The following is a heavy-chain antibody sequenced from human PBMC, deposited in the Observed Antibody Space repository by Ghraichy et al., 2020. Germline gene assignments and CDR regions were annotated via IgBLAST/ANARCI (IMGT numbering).Heavy chain of an antibody. CDR1: GDTFTNYG. D-gene: IGHD3-10*01. Sequence: ASVKVSCKASGDTFTNYGISWVRQAPGQGLEWMGWISTYNGNTNYAPKLQGRVTMTTDTSTSTAYMELRSLRSDDTAVYFCATYRWSGNYGSGSYLHYRYFDYWGHGTLVIFSS. J-gene: IGHJ4*01. CDR3: ATYRWSGNYGSGSYLHYRYFDY. V-gene: IGHV1-18*04. CDR2: ISTYNGNT.